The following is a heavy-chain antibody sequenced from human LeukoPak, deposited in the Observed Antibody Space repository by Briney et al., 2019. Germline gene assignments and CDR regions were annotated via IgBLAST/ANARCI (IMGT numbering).Heavy chain of an antibody. CDR2: MNPNSGNT. J-gene: IGHJ4*02. Sequence: ASVKVSCKASGYTFTSYDINWVRQATGQGLEWMGWMNPNSGNTGYAQKFQGRVTMTRNTSISTAYMELSSLRSEDTAVYYCERSLELRNSLFGYWGQGTLVTVSS. CDR1: GYTFTSYD. D-gene: IGHD1-7*01. V-gene: IGHV1-8*01. CDR3: ERSLELRNSLFGY.